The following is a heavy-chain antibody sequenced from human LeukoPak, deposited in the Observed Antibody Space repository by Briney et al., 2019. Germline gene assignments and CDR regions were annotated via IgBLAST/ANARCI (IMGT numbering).Heavy chain of an antibody. CDR2: ISASGGST. Sequence: GGSLRLSCAASGFTFSSSAMSWVRQVPGKGLEWVSGISASGGSTYYADSVKGRFTISRDNSKSTLYLQMNSLRIEDTAIYYCARAQAAAGRNWFDPWGQGALVTVSS. V-gene: IGHV3-23*01. D-gene: IGHD6-13*01. CDR3: ARAQAAAGRNWFDP. CDR1: GFTFSSSA. J-gene: IGHJ5*02.